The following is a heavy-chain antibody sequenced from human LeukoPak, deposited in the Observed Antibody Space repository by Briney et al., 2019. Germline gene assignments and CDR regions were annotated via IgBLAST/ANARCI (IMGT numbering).Heavy chain of an antibody. CDR3: AKEYSSSYYNWFDP. D-gene: IGHD6-6*01. CDR2: ISSSSSYI. Sequence: GGSLRLSCAASGFTFSSYSMNWVRQAPGKGLEWVSSISSSSSYIYYADSVKGRFTISRDNAKNSLYLQMNSLRAEDTAVYYCAKEYSSSYYNWFDPWGQGTLVTVSS. CDR1: GFTFSSYS. V-gene: IGHV3-21*01. J-gene: IGHJ5*02.